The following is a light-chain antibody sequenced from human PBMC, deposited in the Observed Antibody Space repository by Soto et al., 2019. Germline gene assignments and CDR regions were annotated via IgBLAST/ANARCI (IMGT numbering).Light chain of an antibody. CDR2: AAS. J-gene: IGKJ3*01. CDR1: QGSSNY. V-gene: IGKV1-27*01. Sequence: DIQMTQSPSSLSASVGDRVTITCRASQGSSNYVAWYQQKQGKTPKLLIYAASTLQSGVPSRFSGSGSGTDFTLTINSLQPEDVAPYSCQKYSSVPVFGPGTKVDIK. CDR3: QKYSSVPV.